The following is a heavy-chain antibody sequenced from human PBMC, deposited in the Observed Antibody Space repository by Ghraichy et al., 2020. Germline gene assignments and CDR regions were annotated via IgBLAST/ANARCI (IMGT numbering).Heavy chain of an antibody. D-gene: IGHD2-2*01. CDR1: GGSISSGGYY. CDR2: IYYSGST. J-gene: IGHJ5*02. Sequence: SETLSLTCTVSGGSISSGGYYWSWIRQHPGKGLEWIGYIYYSGSTYYNPSLKSRVTISVDTSKNQFSLKLSFVTAADTAVYYCARAHCSSTSCYQVNWFDPWGQGTLVTVSS. CDR3: ARAHCSSTSCYQVNWFDP. V-gene: IGHV4-31*03.